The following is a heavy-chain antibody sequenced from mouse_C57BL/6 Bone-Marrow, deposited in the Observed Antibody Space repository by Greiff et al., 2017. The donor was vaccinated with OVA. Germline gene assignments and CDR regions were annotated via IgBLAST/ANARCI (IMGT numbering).Heavy chain of an antibody. Sequence: VKLVESGPGLVQPSPSLSITCTVSGFSLTSYGVHWVRQSPGKGLEWLGVIWSGGSTDYNAAFISRLSISKDNSKSQVFFKLNSLQADDTAIYYCAIYYYGSSYPHAMDYWGQGTSVTVSS. V-gene: IGHV2-2*01. CDR2: IWSGGST. J-gene: IGHJ4*01. CDR3: AIYYYGSSYPHAMDY. CDR1: GFSLTSYG. D-gene: IGHD1-1*01.